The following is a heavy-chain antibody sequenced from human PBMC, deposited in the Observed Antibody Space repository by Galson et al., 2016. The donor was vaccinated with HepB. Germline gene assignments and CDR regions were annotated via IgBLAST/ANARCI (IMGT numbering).Heavy chain of an antibody. J-gene: IGHJ5*02. V-gene: IGHV3-23*01. D-gene: IGHD1-1*01. CDR3: AKYKGDGWFDP. CDR1: GFTFGSYD. CDR2: ISGSGGST. Sequence: SLKLSCAASGFTFGSYDMSWVRQAPGKGLEWISGISGSGGSTYYADSVKGHFTISRDNSKNTLYLQMNSLRAEDTAVYYCAKYKGDGWFDPWGQGTLVTVSS.